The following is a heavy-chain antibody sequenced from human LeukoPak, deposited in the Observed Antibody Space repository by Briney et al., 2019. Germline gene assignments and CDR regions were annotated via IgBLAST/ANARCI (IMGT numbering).Heavy chain of an antibody. V-gene: IGHV3-23*01. Sequence: GGSLGLSGAASGFPFNSYAMSGVRQAPGKGLTWVSAISGSGGSTYYADSVKGRFTISRDNSKNTLYLQMNSLRAEDTAVYYCAKDWNYYDSSGYDYWGQGTLVTVSS. CDR2: ISGSGGST. D-gene: IGHD3-22*01. CDR3: AKDWNYYDSSGYDY. J-gene: IGHJ4*02. CDR1: GFPFNSYA.